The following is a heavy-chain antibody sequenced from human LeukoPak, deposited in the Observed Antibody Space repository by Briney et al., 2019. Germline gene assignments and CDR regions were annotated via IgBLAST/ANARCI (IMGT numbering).Heavy chain of an antibody. CDR3: ARESLHPVTTSNWLDP. CDR1: GYTFTSYG. Sequence: ASVKVSCKASGYTFTSYGISWVRQAPGQGLEWMGWISAYNGNTNYAQRLQGRVTMTTDTSTSTAYMELRSLRSDDTAVYYCARESLHPVTTSNWLDPWGQGTLVTASS. CDR2: ISAYNGNT. V-gene: IGHV1-18*01. J-gene: IGHJ5*02. D-gene: IGHD4-17*01.